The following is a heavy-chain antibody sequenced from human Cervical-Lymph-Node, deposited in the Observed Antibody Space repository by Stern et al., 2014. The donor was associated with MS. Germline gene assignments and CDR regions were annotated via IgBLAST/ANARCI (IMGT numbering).Heavy chain of an antibody. V-gene: IGHV3-53*01. CDR1: GFTVSRDY. J-gene: IGHJ4*02. CDR2: ITNVGST. Sequence: EVQLEESGGGVIQPGGSLRLSCTASGFTVSRDYMTWVRQAPGKGLERGSLITNVGSTFYTDSVKGRFTISRDDSKNTVYLHMTSLRAEDTAMYYCARDTSSPERSDWWGQGTLVTVSS. D-gene: IGHD1-1*01. CDR3: ARDTSSPERSDW.